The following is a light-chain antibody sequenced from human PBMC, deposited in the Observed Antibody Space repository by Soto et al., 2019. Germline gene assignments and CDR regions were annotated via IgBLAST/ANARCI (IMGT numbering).Light chain of an antibody. CDR1: SSNIGINS. Sequence: QSVLSQPPSASGTPGQRVTISCSGSSSNIGINSVSWYQQLPGAAPKLLIYDNNRRPSGVPARFFGSKSGTSASLAISGLQSGDEADYYCAAWDDRLNGYVFGTGTKVTVL. CDR3: AAWDDRLNGYV. J-gene: IGLJ1*01. V-gene: IGLV1-44*01. CDR2: DNN.